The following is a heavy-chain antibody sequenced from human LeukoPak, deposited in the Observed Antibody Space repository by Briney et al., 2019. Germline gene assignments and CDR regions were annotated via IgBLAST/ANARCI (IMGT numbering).Heavy chain of an antibody. V-gene: IGHV1-2*02. Sequence: ASVKVSCKASGYTFTGYYMHWVRQAPGQGLEWMGWINPNSGGTNYAQKFQGRVTMTRDTSISTAYMELSRLRSDDTAVYYCARRACSTSCYSLDYWGQGTLVTVSS. CDR3: ARRACSTSCYSLDY. CDR2: INPNSGGT. J-gene: IGHJ4*02. D-gene: IGHD2-2*01. CDR1: GYTFTGYY.